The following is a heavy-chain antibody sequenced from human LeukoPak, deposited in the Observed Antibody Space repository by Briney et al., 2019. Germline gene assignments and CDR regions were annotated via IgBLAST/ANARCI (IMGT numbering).Heavy chain of an antibody. V-gene: IGHV3-48*03. CDR2: ISGSGSTI. CDR1: GFTFSSYE. Sequence: GESLRLSCAASGFTFSSYEMNWVRQAPGKGLEWLSYISGSGSTIYYADSVKGRFTISRDNAKNSLYLQMNSLRAEDTAVYYCARDGAVASKGGYYYRMDVWGQATTVTV. J-gene: IGHJ6*02. CDR3: ARDGAVASKGGYYYRMDV. D-gene: IGHD6-19*01.